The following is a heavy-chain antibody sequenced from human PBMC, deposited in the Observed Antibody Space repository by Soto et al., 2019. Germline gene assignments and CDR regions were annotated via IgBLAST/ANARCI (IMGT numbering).Heavy chain of an antibody. D-gene: IGHD6-13*01. CDR3: ARDNVVAAAGNSLELYDY. CDR2: INPNSGGT. J-gene: IGHJ4*02. CDR1: GYTFTGYY. V-gene: IGHV1-2*02. Sequence: ASVEVSCKASGYTFTGYYIHWVRQAPGQGLEWMGWINPNSGGTNYAQKFQGRVTMTRDTSISTAYMELSRLRSDDTAVYYCARDNVVAAAGNSLELYDYWGQGTLVTVSS.